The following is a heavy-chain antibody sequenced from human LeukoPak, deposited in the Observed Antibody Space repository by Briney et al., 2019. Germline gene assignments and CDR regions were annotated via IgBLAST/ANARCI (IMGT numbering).Heavy chain of an antibody. Sequence: ASVKVSCKASGYTFTSYGISWVRQAPGQGLEWMGWISAYNGNTNYAQKLQGRVTMTTDTSTSTAYMELRSLRSDDTAVYYCARFGAGGYCSGGSCPNWFDSWGQGTLVTVSS. CDR2: ISAYNGNT. J-gene: IGHJ5*01. CDR3: ARFGAGGYCSGGSCPNWFDS. CDR1: GYTFTSYG. V-gene: IGHV1-18*01. D-gene: IGHD2-15*01.